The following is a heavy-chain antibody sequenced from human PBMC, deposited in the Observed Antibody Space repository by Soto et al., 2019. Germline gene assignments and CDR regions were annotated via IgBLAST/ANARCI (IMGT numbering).Heavy chain of an antibody. CDR2: MNPNSGNT. Sequence: QVPLVQSGAEVKKPGASVKVSCKASGYTFTSYDINWVRQATGQGLEWMGWMNPNSGNTGYAQKFQGRVTMTRNTSISTAYKELSSLSSEATAVYYCARVSAESSELRYFDWLLYRPLLGFDPWGQGTLVTVSS. V-gene: IGHV1-8*01. D-gene: IGHD3-9*01. CDR1: GYTFTSYD. J-gene: IGHJ5*02. CDR3: ARVSAESSELRYFDWLLYRPLLGFDP.